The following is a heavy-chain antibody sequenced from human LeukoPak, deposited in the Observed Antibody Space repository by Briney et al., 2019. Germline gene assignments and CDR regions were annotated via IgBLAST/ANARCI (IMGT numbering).Heavy chain of an antibody. CDR2: INPSGGST. CDR1: GYTFTSYG. D-gene: IGHD2-21*01. Sequence: ASVKVSCKASGYTFTSYGISWVRQAPGQGLEWMGIINPSGGSTSYAQKFQGRVTMTRDTSTSTVYMELSSLRSEDTAVYYCARTGGENFDYWGQGALVTVSS. CDR3: ARTGGENFDY. V-gene: IGHV1-46*01. J-gene: IGHJ4*02.